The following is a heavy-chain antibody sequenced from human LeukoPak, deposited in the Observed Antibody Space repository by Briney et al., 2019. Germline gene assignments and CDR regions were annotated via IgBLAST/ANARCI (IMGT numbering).Heavy chain of an antibody. V-gene: IGHV3-7*01. CDR3: ASDPFTISAYDAFNI. D-gene: IGHD3-3*02. CDR1: GFTLSSNY. Sequence: PGGSLRLSCSASGFTLSSNYMSWVRQAPGKGLEWVANINQDGSDKYYVDSVKGRLTIYRDNAKKSLYLQMNSLRVEDTAVYYCASDPFTISAYDAFNIWGQGTVVTVSS. J-gene: IGHJ3*02. CDR2: INQDGSDK.